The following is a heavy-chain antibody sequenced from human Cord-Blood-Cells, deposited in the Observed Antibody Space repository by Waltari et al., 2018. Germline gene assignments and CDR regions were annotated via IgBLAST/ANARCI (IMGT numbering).Heavy chain of an antibody. Sequence: QLQLQESGPGLVKPSQTLYLPCTVSGGSISSSCYYWGWICLPPGTGAEWIGSIYYSVSTYYNPSLKSRVTITVDTSKNQFSLKLSSVTAADTAVYYCARIPYLSSGYYYYYYYGMDVWGQGTTVTVSS. D-gene: IGHD3-22*01. CDR1: GGSISSSCYY. CDR3: ARIPYLSSGYYYYYYYGMDV. J-gene: IGHJ6*02. V-gene: IGHV4-39*01. CDR2: IYYSVST.